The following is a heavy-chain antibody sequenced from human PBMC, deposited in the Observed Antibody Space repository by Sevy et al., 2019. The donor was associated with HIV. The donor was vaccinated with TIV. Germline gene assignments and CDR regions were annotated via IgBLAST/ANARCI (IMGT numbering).Heavy chain of an antibody. CDR1: GFTFSSAW. V-gene: IGHV3-15*01. Sequence: GGSLRLSCTASGFTFSSAWMSWVRQAPGEGLEWVGRIKSEFDGGAIDYAARVKGRFSSSREDSKNTVYLQMNSLKTEDIAVYYCITDPAYRGYDEEVINYYFYGMDVWGQGTTVTVSS. J-gene: IGHJ6*02. CDR3: ITDPAYRGYDEEVINYYFYGMDV. CDR2: IKSEFDGGAI. D-gene: IGHD5-12*01.